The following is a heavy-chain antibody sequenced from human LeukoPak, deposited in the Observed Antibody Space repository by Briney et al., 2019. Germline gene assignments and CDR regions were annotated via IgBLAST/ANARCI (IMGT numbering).Heavy chain of an antibody. D-gene: IGHD6-13*01. CDR2: INSDGSSA. J-gene: IGHJ4*02. V-gene: IGHV3-74*01. CDR1: GFTFSSYW. CDR3: AREYSSSWGTDY. Sequence: GGSLRLSCAASGFTFSSYWMHWVRQAPGKGLVWVSRINSDGSSASYADSVKGRFTISRDNAKNTLYLQMNSLRAEDTAVYYCAREYSSSWGTDYWGQGTLVTVSS.